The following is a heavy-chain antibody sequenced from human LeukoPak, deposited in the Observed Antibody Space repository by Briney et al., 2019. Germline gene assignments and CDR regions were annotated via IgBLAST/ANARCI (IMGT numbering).Heavy chain of an antibody. Sequence: SETLSLTCTVSGGSISSYYWSWIRQPPGKGLEWIGYIYYSGSTNYNPSLKSRVTISVDTSKNQFSLKLSSVTAADTAVYYCARSTAALVMIFDYWAREPWSPSPQ. CDR2: IYYSGST. D-gene: IGHD6-6*01. CDR3: ARSTAALVMIFDY. CDR1: GGSISSYY. V-gene: IGHV4-59*01. J-gene: IGHJ4*02.